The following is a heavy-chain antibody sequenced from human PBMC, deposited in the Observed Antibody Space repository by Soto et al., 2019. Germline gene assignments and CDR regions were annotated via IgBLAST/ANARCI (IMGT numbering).Heavy chain of an antibody. D-gene: IGHD3-10*01. V-gene: IGHV1-2*04. CDR2: INPNSGGT. J-gene: IGHJ6*02. Sequence: ASVKVSCKASGYTFTGYYMHWVQQAPGQGLEWMGWINPNSGGTNYAQKFQGWVTMTRDTSISTAYMELSRLRSDDTAVYYCARGITMVRGRRDYGMDVWGQGTTVTVSS. CDR1: GYTFTGYY. CDR3: ARGITMVRGRRDYGMDV.